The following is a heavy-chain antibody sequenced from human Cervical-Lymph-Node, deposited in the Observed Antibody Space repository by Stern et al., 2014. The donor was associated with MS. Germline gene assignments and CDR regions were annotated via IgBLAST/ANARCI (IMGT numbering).Heavy chain of an antibody. Sequence: VQLVESGAEVKKPGSSVKVSCKASGGTFSNYAISWVRQAPGKGPEWMGGIISIFEAANYGQKFQGSVTITADDSRSTTYMEVRSLRSDDTAVYYCARGGSSSYYLGDHYYAMDVWGQGTTVTVSS. CDR3: ARGGSSSYYLGDHYYAMDV. J-gene: IGHJ6*02. V-gene: IGHV1-69*01. CDR1: GGTFSNYA. CDR2: IISIFEAA. D-gene: IGHD6-6*01.